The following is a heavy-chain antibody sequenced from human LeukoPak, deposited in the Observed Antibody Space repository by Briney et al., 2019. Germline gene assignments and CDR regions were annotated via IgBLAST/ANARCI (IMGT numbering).Heavy chain of an antibody. Sequence: GGSLRLSCASSGFTFSSYAMSWVRQAPGKGLEWVSAISGSGGSTYYADSVKGRFTISRDNSKNTLYLQMNSLRAEDTAVYYCAKVRWSGGSWGQIDYWGQGTLVTVSS. CDR1: GFTFSSYA. CDR2: ISGSGGST. D-gene: IGHD2-15*01. V-gene: IGHV3-23*01. CDR3: AKVRWSGGSWGQIDY. J-gene: IGHJ4*02.